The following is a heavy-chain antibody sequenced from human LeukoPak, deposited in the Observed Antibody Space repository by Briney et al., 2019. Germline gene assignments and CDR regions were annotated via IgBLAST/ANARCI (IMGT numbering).Heavy chain of an antibody. V-gene: IGHV1-2*02. D-gene: IGHD3-22*01. CDR1: GYTFTGYY. CDR2: INPNSGGT. J-gene: IGHJ4*02. Sequence: ASVKVSFKASGYTFTGYYMHWVRQAPGQGLEWMGWINPNSGGTNYAQKFQGRVTMTRDTSISTAYMELSRLRSDDTAVYYCAREGGDDSSGYYSFDYWGQGTLVTVSS. CDR3: AREGGDDSSGYYSFDY.